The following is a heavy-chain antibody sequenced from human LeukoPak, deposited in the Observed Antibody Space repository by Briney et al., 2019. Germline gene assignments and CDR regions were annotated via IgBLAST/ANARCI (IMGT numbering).Heavy chain of an antibody. Sequence: ASVKVSCKASGYTFTSYGISWVRQAPGQGLEWMGWIRAYNGNTNYAQELQGRVTMTTDTSTSTAYMELRSLRSDDTAVYYCAREGYDSSGYYLYYYYYYMDVWGKGTTVTVSS. D-gene: IGHD3-22*01. V-gene: IGHV1-18*01. CDR3: AREGYDSSGYYLYYYYYYMDV. CDR1: GYTFTSYG. J-gene: IGHJ6*03. CDR2: IRAYNGNT.